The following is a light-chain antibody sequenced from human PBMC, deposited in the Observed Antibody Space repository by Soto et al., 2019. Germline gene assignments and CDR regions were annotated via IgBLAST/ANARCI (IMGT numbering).Light chain of an antibody. CDR3: QQYHDWPRT. CDR2: GAS. Sequence: EIVMTQSPATLSVSPGERATLSCRASQSVSSNLAWYQHKPGQAPRLLMSGASTRATGIPARFSGSGSGTEFTLTISSLPSEDFAVYYCQQYHDWPRTFGQGTKVEIK. J-gene: IGKJ1*01. V-gene: IGKV3-15*01. CDR1: QSVSSN.